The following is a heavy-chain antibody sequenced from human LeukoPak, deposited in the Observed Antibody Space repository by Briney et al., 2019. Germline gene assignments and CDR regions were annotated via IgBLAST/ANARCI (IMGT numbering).Heavy chain of an antibody. CDR1: GGSISSYY. CDR2: IYYSGST. J-gene: IGHJ3*02. Sequence: SETLSLTCTVSGGSISSYYWSWIRQPPGKGLEWIGYIYYSGSTNYNPSLKSRVTISVDTSKNQFSLKLSSVTAADTAVYYCARSPWASSSSSSYAFDIWGQGTMVTVSS. V-gene: IGHV4-59*01. D-gene: IGHD6-13*01. CDR3: ARSPWASSSSSSYAFDI.